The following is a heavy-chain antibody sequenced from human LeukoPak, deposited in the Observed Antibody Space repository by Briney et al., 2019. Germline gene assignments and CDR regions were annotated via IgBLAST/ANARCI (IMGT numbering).Heavy chain of an antibody. CDR1: AGSITNYF. J-gene: IGHJ6*03. CDR2: IRYNGGS. V-gene: IGHV4-59*08. Sequence: SETLSLTCTVSAGSITNYFWTWVRQSPGKGLEWIGYIRYNGGSDSNPSLKSRVTISVDTSKNQFSLKLSSVTAADTAVYYCARHFDYYYYMDVWGKGPRSPSP. CDR3: ARHFDYYYYMDV.